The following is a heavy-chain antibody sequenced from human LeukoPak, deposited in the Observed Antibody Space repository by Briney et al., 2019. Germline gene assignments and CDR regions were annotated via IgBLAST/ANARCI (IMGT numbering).Heavy chain of an antibody. Sequence: ASVKVSCKASGGTFSSYAISWVRQAPGQGLEWMGGIIPIFGTANYAQKFQGRVTITADESTSTAYMELSSLRSEDTAVYYCARGLRLGESTPCWGQGTLVTVSS. D-gene: IGHD3-16*01. J-gene: IGHJ4*02. V-gene: IGHV1-69*13. CDR3: ARGLRLGESTPC. CDR2: IIPIFGTA. CDR1: GGTFSSYA.